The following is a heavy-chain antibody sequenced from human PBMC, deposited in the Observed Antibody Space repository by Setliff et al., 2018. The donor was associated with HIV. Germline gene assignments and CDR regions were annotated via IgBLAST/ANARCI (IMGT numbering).Heavy chain of an antibody. CDR3: ARDSKIAVAGGDYYYMDV. CDR2: MNPNSGNT. J-gene: IGHJ6*03. CDR1: GYTFTTYG. Sequence: ASVKVSCKASGYTFTTYGFNWVRQATGQGLEWMGWMNPNSGNTGYAQKFQGRVTITADESASTAYMELSSLRSDDTAVYYCARDSKIAVAGGDYYYMDVWGKGTTVTVSS. V-gene: IGHV1-8*03. D-gene: IGHD6-19*01.